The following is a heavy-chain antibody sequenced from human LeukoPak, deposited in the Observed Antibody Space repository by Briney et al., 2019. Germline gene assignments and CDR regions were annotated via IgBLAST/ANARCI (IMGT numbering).Heavy chain of an antibody. CDR2: INPNSGGT. V-gene: IGHV1-2*02. Sequence: ASVKVSCKASGDTVSGYYMHWVRQAPGQGLEWMGWINPNSGGTNYAQKFQGRVTMTRDTSISTAYMELSRLRSDDTAVYYCARVIAARGSTKFYYMDVWGKGTTVTVSS. J-gene: IGHJ6*03. CDR1: GDTVSGYY. D-gene: IGHD6-6*01. CDR3: ARVIAARGSTKFYYMDV.